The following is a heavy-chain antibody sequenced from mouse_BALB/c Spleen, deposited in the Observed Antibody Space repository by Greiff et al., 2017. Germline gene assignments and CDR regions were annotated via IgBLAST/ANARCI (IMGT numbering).Heavy chain of an antibody. CDR2: IDPYNGGT. CDR3: ARGSSYGYFDY. Sequence: VQLQQSGPEPGKPGASVKISCKASGYSFTGYNMYWVKQSHRKSLEWIGYIDPYNGGTSYNQKSKGKATLTVDKSSSTAYMHLNSLTSEDSAIYYCARGSSYGYFDYWGQGTTLTVSS. V-gene: IGHV1S135*01. D-gene: IGHD1-1*01. CDR1: GYSFTGYN. J-gene: IGHJ2*01.